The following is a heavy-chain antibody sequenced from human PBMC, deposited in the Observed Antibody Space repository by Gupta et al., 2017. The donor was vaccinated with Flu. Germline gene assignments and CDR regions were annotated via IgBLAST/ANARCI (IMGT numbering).Heavy chain of an antibody. CDR3: ARGEYCSGGRCILSSKDN. CDR1: GCTFSDSS. J-gene: IGHJ4*02. Sequence: EVQLVESGGELVQSGGSLRLSCAVSGCTFSDSSRSWVRQAPGKGLEWIAYVSSSGSTIFYGDSVKGRITISRDNVKNFLSLEMTSLRDEDAAVYYCARGEYCSGGRCILSSKDNWGRGTLVTVSS. D-gene: IGHD2-15*01. CDR2: VSSSGSTI. V-gene: IGHV3-48*02.